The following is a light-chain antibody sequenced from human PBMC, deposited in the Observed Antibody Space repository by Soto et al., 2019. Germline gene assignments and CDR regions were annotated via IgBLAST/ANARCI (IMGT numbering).Light chain of an antibody. V-gene: IGKV3-20*01. CDR1: QTVTNSF. CDR2: GIS. Sequence: ENVLTQSPGTLSLSPGERATLSCRASQTVTNSFFAWYQQKPGQPPRLLIHGISIRATGIPDRFSGSGSGTDCTLTISKLEPEDVVVYYCQQYSTLPHTFGRGTKLEV. J-gene: IGKJ2*01. CDR3: QQYSTLPHT.